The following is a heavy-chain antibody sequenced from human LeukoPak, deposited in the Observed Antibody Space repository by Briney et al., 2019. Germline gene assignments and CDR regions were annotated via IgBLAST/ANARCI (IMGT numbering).Heavy chain of an antibody. CDR2: IIPILGIA. Sequence: SVKVSCKASGGTFSSYAISWVRQAPGQGLEWMGRIIPILGIANYAQKFQGRVTITADKSTSTAYMELSSPRSEDTAVYYCARREFGRDGYETLDYWGQGTLVTVSS. CDR3: ARREFGRDGYETLDY. D-gene: IGHD5-24*01. V-gene: IGHV1-69*04. J-gene: IGHJ4*02. CDR1: GGTFSSYA.